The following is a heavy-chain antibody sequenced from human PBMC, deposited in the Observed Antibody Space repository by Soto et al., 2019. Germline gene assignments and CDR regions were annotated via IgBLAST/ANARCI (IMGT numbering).Heavy chain of an antibody. CDR2: IYYSGST. D-gene: IGHD6-13*01. CDR1: GGSISSGDYY. Sequence: QVQLQESGPGLVKPSQTLSLTCTVSGGSISSGDYYWSWIRQPPGKGLEWIGYIYYSGSTYYNPSLKSRVTIPLDTSKNQFSLKLTSVTAADTAVYYCARLYSSSWSQDYWGQGTLGTVSS. CDR3: ARLYSSSWSQDY. J-gene: IGHJ4*02. V-gene: IGHV4-30-4*01.